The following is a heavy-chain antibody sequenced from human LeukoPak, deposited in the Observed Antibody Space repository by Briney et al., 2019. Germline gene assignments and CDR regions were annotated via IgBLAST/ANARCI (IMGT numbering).Heavy chain of an antibody. Sequence: SETLSLTCTVSGGSASSATYYWSWIRQPPGKGLEWIGYIYYSGSTNYNPSLRSRVTISVDTSKNQFSLKLSSVTAADTAVYYCARVGGYWYLDLWGRGTLVTVSS. CDR2: IYYSGST. J-gene: IGHJ2*01. V-gene: IGHV4-61*01. D-gene: IGHD2-15*01. CDR1: GGSASSATYY. CDR3: ARVGGYWYLDL.